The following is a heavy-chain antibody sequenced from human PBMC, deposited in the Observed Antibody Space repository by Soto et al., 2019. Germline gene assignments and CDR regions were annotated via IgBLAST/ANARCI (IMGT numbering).Heavy chain of an antibody. Sequence: GGSLRLSCAASGFTFSNAWMNWVRQAPGKGLEWVGRIKSKTDGGTTDYAAPVKGRFTISRDDSKNTLYLQMNSLKTEDTAVYYCTTDHNERGARHIDYWGQGTLVTVSS. D-gene: IGHD1-26*01. CDR1: GFTFSNAW. V-gene: IGHV3-15*07. CDR2: IKSKTDGGTT. CDR3: TTDHNERGARHIDY. J-gene: IGHJ4*02.